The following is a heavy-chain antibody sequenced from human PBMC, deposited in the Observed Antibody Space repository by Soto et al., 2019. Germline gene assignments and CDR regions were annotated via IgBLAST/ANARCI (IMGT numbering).Heavy chain of an antibody. V-gene: IGHV2-5*02. Sequence: QITLKESGPTLVKPTQTLTLTCTFSGFSLSTSGVGVGWIRQPPGKALEWLALIYWDDDKRYSPPLKSRLTITKDTSKNQVVLTMTNMDPVDTATYYCAHRRSVFMVRGTHNWFDPWGQGTLVTVSS. D-gene: IGHD3-10*01. CDR3: AHRRSVFMVRGTHNWFDP. J-gene: IGHJ5*02. CDR1: GFSLSTSGVG. CDR2: IYWDDDK.